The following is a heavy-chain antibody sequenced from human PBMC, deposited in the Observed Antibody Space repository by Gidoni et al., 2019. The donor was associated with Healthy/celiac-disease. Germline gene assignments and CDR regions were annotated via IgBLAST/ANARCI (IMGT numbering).Heavy chain of an antibody. J-gene: IGHJ4*02. CDR1: GYTFTSYD. CDR3: ASSPYGDYEGALDY. V-gene: IGHV1-8*01. D-gene: IGHD4-17*01. CDR2: MNPNSGNT. Sequence: QVQLVQSGAEVQKPGASVKVSCKASGYTFTSYDSNWVRQATGQGLEWMGWMNPNSGNTGYAQKFQGRVTMTRNTSISTAYMELSSLRSEDTAVYYCASSPYGDYEGALDYWGQGTLVTVSS.